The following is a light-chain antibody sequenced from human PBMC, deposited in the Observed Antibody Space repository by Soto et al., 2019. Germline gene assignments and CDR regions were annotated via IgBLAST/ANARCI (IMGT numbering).Light chain of an antibody. J-gene: IGLJ1*01. V-gene: IGLV2-14*01. Sequence: QSVLTQPASVSGSPGQSITVSCTGTSSDVGAYDYVSWYQHHPGKAPKLIIYEVTNRPSGVSNRFSGSKSGNTASPTISGLQAEDEADYYCNSYTRSTKYVFGTGTKVTVL. CDR3: NSYTRSTKYV. CDR2: EVT. CDR1: SSDVGAYDY.